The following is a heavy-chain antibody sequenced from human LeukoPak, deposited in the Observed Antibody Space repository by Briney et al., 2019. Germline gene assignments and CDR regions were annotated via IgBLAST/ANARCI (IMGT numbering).Heavy chain of an antibody. CDR1: GGSISSFF. D-gene: IGHD1-1*01. CDR3: ARDLELERNRWNYFES. V-gene: IGHV4-59*01. J-gene: IGHJ4*02. Sequence: PSETLSLTCTVSGGSISSFFWSWIRQPPGKGLEWLGCIDYSGSTQYNPSLKSRVTISVDTSKQQLSLKLSSVTAADTAVYYCARDLELERNRWNYFESWGQGTLVTVSS. CDR2: IDYSGST.